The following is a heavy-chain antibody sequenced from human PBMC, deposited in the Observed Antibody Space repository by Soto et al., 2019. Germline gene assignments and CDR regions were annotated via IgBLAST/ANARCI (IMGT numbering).Heavy chain of an antibody. Sequence: EVQLVESGGGLVQPGGSLRLSCAASGFTFSSYSMNWVRQAPGKGLEWVSYISISSSTIYYADSVKGRFTISRDNAKNSLYLQRNSLRAEDTAVYYCAGGAYYYDSSGLSYWGQGTLVTVSS. CDR2: ISISSSTI. CDR1: GFTFSSYS. J-gene: IGHJ4*02. D-gene: IGHD3-22*01. CDR3: AGGAYYYDSSGLSY. V-gene: IGHV3-48*01.